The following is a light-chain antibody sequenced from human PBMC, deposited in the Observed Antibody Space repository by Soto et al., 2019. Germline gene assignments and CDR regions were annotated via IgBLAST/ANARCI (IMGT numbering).Light chain of an antibody. J-gene: IGKJ2*01. Sequence: EIVLTQSPGTLSLSPGERATLSCRASQGVSSAYLAWYQQIPGKAPRLLIYGASSRATGIPDRFSCSGSGTDFTLTISGLEPEDVAVYYCQQSGSSFYTFGQGTKVEIK. CDR3: QQSGSSFYT. CDR2: GAS. V-gene: IGKV3-20*01. CDR1: QGVSSAY.